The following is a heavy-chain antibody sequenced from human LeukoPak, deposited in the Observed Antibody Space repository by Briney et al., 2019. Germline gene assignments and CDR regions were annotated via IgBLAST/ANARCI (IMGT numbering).Heavy chain of an antibody. Sequence: PSETLSLTCTVSGGTISSYYWNWIRQPPGKGLEWIGYIHDSGSTKYNPSLKSRVTISVDTSKNQFSLKLSSVTAADTAVYYCAREGSYRNWFDPWGQGTLVTVSS. CDR1: GGTISSYY. D-gene: IGHD1-26*01. CDR2: IHDSGST. J-gene: IGHJ5*02. CDR3: AREGSYRNWFDP. V-gene: IGHV4-59*12.